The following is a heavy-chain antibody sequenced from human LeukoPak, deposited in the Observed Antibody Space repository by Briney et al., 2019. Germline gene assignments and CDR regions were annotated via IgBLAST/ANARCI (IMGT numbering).Heavy chain of an antibody. Sequence: GESLKISCKGSGYTFATYWIAWVRQMPGKGLEWVGIIYPGDSDTRYSPTFQGQVTISADKSITTAYLQWSSLEASDTALYYCARHVVPYSSGLAGFDYWGQGTLVTVPS. CDR3: ARHVVPYSSGLAGFDY. V-gene: IGHV5-51*01. CDR2: IYPGDSDT. J-gene: IGHJ4*02. CDR1: GYTFATYW. D-gene: IGHD6-19*01.